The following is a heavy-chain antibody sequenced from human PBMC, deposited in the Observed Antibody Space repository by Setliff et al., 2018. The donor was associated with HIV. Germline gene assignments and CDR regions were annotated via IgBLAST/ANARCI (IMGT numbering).Heavy chain of an antibody. V-gene: IGHV4-39*07. CDR3: ARDDSIVLVPAIMRGDGFDF. CDR1: GGSINSGAYL. J-gene: IGHJ3*01. Sequence: ETLSLTCTVSGGSINSGAYLWAWIRQPAGKGLEWIGSIYYTGNTKYNPSLERRVTFSIDTSENKFSLRLASVTAADTAIYYCARDDSIVLVPAIMRGDGFDFWGQGRMVTVSS. CDR2: IYYTGNT. D-gene: IGHD2-2*01.